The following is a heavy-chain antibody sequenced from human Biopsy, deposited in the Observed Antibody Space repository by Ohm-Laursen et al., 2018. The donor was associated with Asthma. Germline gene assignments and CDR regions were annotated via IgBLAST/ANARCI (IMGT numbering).Heavy chain of an antibody. D-gene: IGHD2-21*02. J-gene: IGHJ4*02. Sequence: TLSLTCTVSGGSINNFYWSWIRQPPGKGLESIGPAYSMGSTNYNPSLKSRVTISIDASKNQFSLKLTSVTAADTAVYYCARGVDRVTGLLDHFDSWGQGTLVTVSS. CDR1: GGSINNFY. V-gene: IGHV4-59*01. CDR3: ARGVDRVTGLLDHFDS. CDR2: AYSMGST.